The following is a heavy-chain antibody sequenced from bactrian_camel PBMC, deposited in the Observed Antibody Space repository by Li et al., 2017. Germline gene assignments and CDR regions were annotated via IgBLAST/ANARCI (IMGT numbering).Heavy chain of an antibody. V-gene: IGHV3S55*01. Sequence: QLVESGGGSVEAGGSLRLSCVGSGYKYHNYCMAWFRRTPGKEREAVAYIDSVDSTTYADFVKGRFTISKDNAKSTLYLQMNSLKPEDTAEYYCAALKSAGPQFRGPGLDPRLYTLWGQGTQVTVS. CDR2: IDSVDST. CDR1: GYKYHNYC. CDR3: AALKSAGPQFRGPGLDPRLYTL. D-gene: IGHD1*01. J-gene: IGHJ4*01.